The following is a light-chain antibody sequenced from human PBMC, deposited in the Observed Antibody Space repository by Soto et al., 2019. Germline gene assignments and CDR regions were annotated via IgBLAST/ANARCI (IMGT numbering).Light chain of an antibody. J-gene: IGLJ7*01. V-gene: IGLV2-14*01. CDR2: NFL. CDR1: SSDVGGYNY. CDR3: SSYTSRSTNI. Sequence: QSALTQPASVSGSPGQSITISCTGTSSDVGGYNYVSWYQQYAGKAPKLIIYNFLSRPSGVSNRFSGSNSGNTASLTISGLEAEDEADYYCSSYTSRSTNIFGGGTQLTVL.